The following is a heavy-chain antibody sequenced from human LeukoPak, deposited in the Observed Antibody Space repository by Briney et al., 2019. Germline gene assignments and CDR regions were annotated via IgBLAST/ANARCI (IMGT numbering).Heavy chain of an antibody. CDR1: GGTFSSYA. D-gene: IGHD1-26*01. V-gene: IGHV1-24*01. CDR2: FDPEDGET. Sequence: ASVKVSCKASGGTFSSYATSWVRQAPGQGLEWMGGFDPEDGETIYAQKFQGRVTMTEDTSTDTAYMELSSLRSEDTAVYYCATENGGSSDFDYWGQGTLVTVSS. J-gene: IGHJ4*02. CDR3: ATENGGSSDFDY.